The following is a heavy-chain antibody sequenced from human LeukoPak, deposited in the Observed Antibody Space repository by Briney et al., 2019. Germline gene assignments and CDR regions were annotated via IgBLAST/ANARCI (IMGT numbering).Heavy chain of an antibody. D-gene: IGHD3-16*01. CDR1: GFTFSSHG. J-gene: IGHJ4*02. V-gene: IGHV3-33*06. CDR2: IWYDGSTR. CDR3: AKVPHSWGLFDS. Sequence: PGRSLRLSCAASGFTFSSHGMFWGRQALGKGLEWVAVIWYDGSTRYYADSVKGRFTVSRDNSKNTLYLQMDSLRTEDTAVYYCAKVPHSWGLFDSWGQGTLVTVSS.